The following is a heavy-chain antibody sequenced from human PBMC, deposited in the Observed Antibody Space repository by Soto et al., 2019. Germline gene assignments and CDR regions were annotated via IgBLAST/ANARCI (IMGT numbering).Heavy chain of an antibody. CDR1: GFTFSRYG. Sequence: GSLRLSCAASGFTFSRYGMNWLRQAPGKGLEWVASISSSTSYVYYADSVKGRFSTSRDNAKNILYLEMYALRSEDTAIYYCARDPSEGRVGNWFESWGQGTLVTVSS. V-gene: IGHV3-21*06. CDR3: ARDPSEGRVGNWFES. CDR2: ISSSTSYV. J-gene: IGHJ5*01.